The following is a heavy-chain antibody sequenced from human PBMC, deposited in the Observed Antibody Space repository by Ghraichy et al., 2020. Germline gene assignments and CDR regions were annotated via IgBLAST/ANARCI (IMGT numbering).Heavy chain of an antibody. D-gene: IGHD3-3*01. CDR3: ARDRRLRFLETTYYYYMDV. V-gene: IGHV3-30*04. CDR2: ISYDGSNK. J-gene: IGHJ6*03. Sequence: GGSLRLSCAASGFTFSSYAMHWVRQAPGKGLEWVAVISYDGSNKYYADSVKGRFTISRDNSKNTLYLQMNSLRAEDTAVYYCARDRRLRFLETTYYYYMDVWGKGTTVTVSS. CDR1: GFTFSSYA.